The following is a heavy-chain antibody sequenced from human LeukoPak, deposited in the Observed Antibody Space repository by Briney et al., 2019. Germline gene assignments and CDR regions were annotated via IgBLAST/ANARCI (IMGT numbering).Heavy chain of an antibody. J-gene: IGHJ6*03. V-gene: IGHV3-53*01. CDR1: GFTFSSNY. CDR3: AKFSVEFYYYYMDV. Sequence: PGGSLRLSCAASGFTFSSNYMSWVRQAPGKGLEWVSVIYSGGSTYYADSVKGRFTISRDNSKHTLYLQMNSLRAEDTAVYYCAKFSVEFYYYYMDVWGKGTTVTVSS. CDR2: IYSGGST. D-gene: IGHD1-1*01.